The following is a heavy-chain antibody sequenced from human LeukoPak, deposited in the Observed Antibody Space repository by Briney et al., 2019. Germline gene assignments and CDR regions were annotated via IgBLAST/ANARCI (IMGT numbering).Heavy chain of an antibody. CDR3: ARGVEPLAANTLAY. CDR1: GFSVITND. D-gene: IGHD1-14*01. J-gene: IGHJ4*02. V-gene: IGHV3-53*01. Sequence: GGSLRLSCAASGFSVITNDMTWVRQAPGKGLEWVSVLYSDGNTKYADSVQGRFTISRDNSKNTLYLEMNSLSPDDTAVYYCARGVEPLAANTLAYWGQGTLVTVSS. CDR2: LYSDGNT.